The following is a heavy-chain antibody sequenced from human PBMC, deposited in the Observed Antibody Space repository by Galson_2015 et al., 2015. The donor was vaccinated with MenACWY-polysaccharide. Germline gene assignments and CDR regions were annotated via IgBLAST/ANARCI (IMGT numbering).Heavy chain of an antibody. D-gene: IGHD3-10*01. CDR1: GFTFSSYS. CDR2: ISSSSSTI. J-gene: IGHJ4*02. V-gene: IGHV3-48*01. CDR3: ARDSPLLWFGELEKYFDY. Sequence: SLRLSCAASGFTFSSYSMNWVRQAPGKGLEWVSYISSSSSTIYYADSVKGRFTISRDNAKNSLYLQMNSLRAEDTAVYYCARDSPLLWFGELEKYFDYWGQGTLVTVSS.